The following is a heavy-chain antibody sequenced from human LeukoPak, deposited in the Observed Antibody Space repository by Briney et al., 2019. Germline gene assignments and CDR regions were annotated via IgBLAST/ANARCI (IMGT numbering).Heavy chain of an antibody. V-gene: IGHV3-23*01. Sequence: GGSPRLSCAASGFTFSSYAMSWVRQAPGKGLEWVSAISGGGGSTYYADSVKGRFTISRDNSKNTLYLQMNSLRAEDTAVYYCAKSGYCSGGSCYYYYYMDVWGKGTTVTVSS. J-gene: IGHJ6*03. D-gene: IGHD2-15*01. CDR3: AKSGYCSGGSCYYYYYMDV. CDR1: GFTFSSYA. CDR2: ISGGGGST.